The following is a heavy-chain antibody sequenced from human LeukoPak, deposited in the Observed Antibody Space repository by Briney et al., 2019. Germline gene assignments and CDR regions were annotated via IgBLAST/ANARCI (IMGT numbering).Heavy chain of an antibody. D-gene: IGHD3-10*01. CDR1: GFTFSSYA. J-gene: IGHJ4*02. V-gene: IGHV3-23*01. Sequence: GGSLRLSCAASGFTFSSYAMSWVRQAPGKGLEWVSAISGSGGSTYYADSVKGQFTISRDNSKNTLYLQMNSLRAEDTAVYYCAKGEKHYYGSGFDYWRQGTLVTVST. CDR2: ISGSGGST. CDR3: AKGEKHYYGSGFDY.